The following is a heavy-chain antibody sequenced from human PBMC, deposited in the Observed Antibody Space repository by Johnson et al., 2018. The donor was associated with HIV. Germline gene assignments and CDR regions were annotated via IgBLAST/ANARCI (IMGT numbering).Heavy chain of an antibody. CDR3: SRGMWIPEIDAIDI. CDR2: IWYDGSNK. V-gene: IGHV3-33*01. D-gene: IGHD5-18*01. CDR1: GFNFSSYG. J-gene: IGHJ3*02. Sequence: QVQLVESGGGVVQPGRSLRLSCVASGFNFSSYGMHWVRQAPGKGLEWVAVIWYDGSNKYYAEYVKGRFTISRDNSKNTLYLQMNSLRVEDTAVYYCSRGMWIPEIDAIDIWGQGTMVTVSS.